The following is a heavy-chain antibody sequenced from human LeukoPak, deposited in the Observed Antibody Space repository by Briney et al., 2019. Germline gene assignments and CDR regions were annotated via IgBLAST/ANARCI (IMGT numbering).Heavy chain of an antibody. CDR3: SRLGLSARYSSGWYSDY. CDR1: GFTFSNAW. V-gene: IGHV3-15*01. D-gene: IGHD6-19*01. CDR2: IKSKTDGGTT. Sequence: GGSLRLSCAASGFTFSNAWMSWVRQAPGKGLEWVGRIKSKTDGGTTDYAAPVKGRFTISRDDSKNTLYLQMNSLRAEDTAVYYCSRLGLSARYSSGWYSDYWGQGTLVTVSS. J-gene: IGHJ4*02.